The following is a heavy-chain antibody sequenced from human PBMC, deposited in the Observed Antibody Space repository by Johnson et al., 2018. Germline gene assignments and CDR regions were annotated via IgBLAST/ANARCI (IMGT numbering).Heavy chain of an antibody. D-gene: IGHD6-19*01. V-gene: IGHV3-30*04. CDR2: IANDGTNK. CDR3: ARVRLHSSGWYVPIAY. Sequence: VQLLESGGGVVQPGKSLRLSCAASGFILSAYAMHWVRQAPGQGLEWVALIANDGTNKYYADSVKGRFTISRDISKSKLYLQMNSHRPEDTGMYYCARVRLHSSGWYVPIAYWGQGTLVTVSS. J-gene: IGHJ4*02. CDR1: GFILSAYA.